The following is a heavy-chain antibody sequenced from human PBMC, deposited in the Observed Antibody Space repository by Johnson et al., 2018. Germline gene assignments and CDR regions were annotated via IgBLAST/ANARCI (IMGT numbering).Heavy chain of an antibody. CDR1: GFTFSRHW. D-gene: IGHD2-21*02. Sequence: EVQLLESGGGLVQPGGSLRLSCAASGFTFSRHWMTWVRQAPGKGLEWVANIKQDGGEKYYVDSVKGRFTISRDNTKNSLYLQRNSLRDDDTAVYYCARGVHCGGDCYSWGAFDIWGQGTMVTVSS. CDR3: ARGVHCGGDCYSWGAFDI. CDR2: IKQDGGEK. J-gene: IGHJ3*02. V-gene: IGHV3-7*01.